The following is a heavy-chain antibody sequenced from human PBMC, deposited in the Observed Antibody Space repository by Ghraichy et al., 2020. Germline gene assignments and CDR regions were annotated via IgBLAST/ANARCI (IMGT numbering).Heavy chain of an antibody. CDR3: AKPLVDTAPRHFDS. CDR2: IEFDGHIK. V-gene: IGHV3-30*02. D-gene: IGHD5-18*01. J-gene: IGHJ4*02. Sequence: GGSLRLSCAASGFVFRTFGMYWVRQAPGKGLEWVAFIEFDGHIKYYSDSVRGRFTVSRDNSMNTLYLQMDSLTTADTAVYFCAKPLVDTAPRHFDSWGQGTLVTVSS. CDR1: GFVFRTFG.